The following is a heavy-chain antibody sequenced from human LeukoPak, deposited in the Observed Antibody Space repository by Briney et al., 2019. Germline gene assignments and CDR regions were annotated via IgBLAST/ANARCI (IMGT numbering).Heavy chain of an antibody. CDR1: GGSISSYY. D-gene: IGHD2-2*01. J-gene: IGHJ4*02. CDR2: IYYSGST. V-gene: IGHV4-59*01. Sequence: PSETLSLTCTVSGGSISSYYWSWIRQPPGKGLEWIGYIYYSGSTNYNPSLKSRVTISVDTSKNQFSLKLSSVTAADTAVYYCARGVVVVPAANTTFDYWGQGTLVTVSS. CDR3: ARGVVVVPAANTTFDY.